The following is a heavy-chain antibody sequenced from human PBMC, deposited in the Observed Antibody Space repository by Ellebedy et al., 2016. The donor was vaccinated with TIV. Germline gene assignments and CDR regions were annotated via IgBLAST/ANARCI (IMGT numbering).Heavy chain of an antibody. V-gene: IGHV3-48*04. CDR1: GLTFSRYD. CDR3: ARVPHNFDGSGSYPPDY. CDR2: ISSRSTTN. J-gene: IGHJ4*02. D-gene: IGHD3-10*01. Sequence: GESLKISCAASGLTFSRYDMNWVRQAPGKGLEWVSYISSRSTTNNYADSVKGRFTISRDNARTSLDLQMNSLRAEDTAVYYCARVPHNFDGSGSYPPDYWGQGTLVTVSS.